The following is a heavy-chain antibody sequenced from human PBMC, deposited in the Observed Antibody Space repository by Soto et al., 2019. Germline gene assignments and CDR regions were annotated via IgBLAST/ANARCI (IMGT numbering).Heavy chain of an antibody. CDR3: AKGSTAMTYFDY. Sequence: GGSLRLSCAASGFTFSSYGMHWVRQAPGKGLEWVAVIWYDGSNKYYADSVKGRFTISRDNSKNTLYLQMNSLIAEDTAVYYCAKGSTAMTYFDYWGQGTLVTVSS. J-gene: IGHJ4*02. CDR1: GFTFSSYG. V-gene: IGHV3-30*02. D-gene: IGHD5-18*01. CDR2: IWYDGSNK.